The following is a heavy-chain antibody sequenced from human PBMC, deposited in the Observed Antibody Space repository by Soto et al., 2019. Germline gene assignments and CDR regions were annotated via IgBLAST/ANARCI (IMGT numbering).Heavy chain of an antibody. V-gene: IGHV1-18*01. CDR1: GYTFNTYG. CDR2: ISAYDGKT. J-gene: IGHJ5*02. Sequence: ASVKVSCKTSGYTFNTYGINWVRQAPGQGLELMGWISAYDGKTTYAEKFQGRVTLTTDTSTSTAYMELRSLRSDDTAIYYCARDPHEFWTSYWFDPWGQGTPVPGSS. CDR3: ARDPHEFWTSYWFDP. D-gene: IGHD1-1*01.